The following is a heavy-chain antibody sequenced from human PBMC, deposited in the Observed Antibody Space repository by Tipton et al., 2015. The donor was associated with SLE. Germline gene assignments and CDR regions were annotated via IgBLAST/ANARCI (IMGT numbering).Heavy chain of an antibody. CDR1: GDSVSSNSAA. D-gene: IGHD6-13*01. J-gene: IGHJ6*02. CDR3: AREGGQQLVRVYGMDV. CDR2: TYYRSKWYN. V-gene: IGHV6-1*01. Sequence: GLVKPSQTLSLTCAISGDSVSSNSAAWNWIRQSPSRGLEWLGRTYYRSKWYNDYAVSVKSRLTINPDTSKNQFSLQLNSVTPEDTAVYYCAREGGQQLVRVYGMDVWGQGTTVTVSS.